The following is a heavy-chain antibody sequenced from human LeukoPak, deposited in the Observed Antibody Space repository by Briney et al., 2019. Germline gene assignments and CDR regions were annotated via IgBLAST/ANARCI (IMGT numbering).Heavy chain of an antibody. V-gene: IGHV3-7*01. CDR3: ARAGYSYGSYYYYYMDV. CDR1: GFPFSTYW. D-gene: IGHD5-18*01. Sequence: GGSLRLSCAASGFPFSTYWMSWVRQAPGKGLEWVANINQDGTGKYYVDSVKGRFTISRDYAKNSLYLQMNSLRAEDTAVYYCARAGYSYGSYYYYYMDVWGKGTTVTISS. J-gene: IGHJ6*03. CDR2: INQDGTGK.